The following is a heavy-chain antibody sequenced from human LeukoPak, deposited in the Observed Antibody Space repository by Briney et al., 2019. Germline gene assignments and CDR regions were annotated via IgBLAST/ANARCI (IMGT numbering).Heavy chain of an antibody. J-gene: IGHJ4*02. CDR1: GYIFSRSW. CDR3: ARQAYDYDSSRSLTGYYFDY. CDR2: IYPDDSDT. Sequence: GESLQISCQGSGYIFSRSWIGWVRQMPGKGVEYMGVIYPDDSDTRYSPSFQGQVTISADKSIDTAYLHWSSLKASDTAMYYCARQAYDYDSSRSLTGYYFDYWGQGTLVTVSS. D-gene: IGHD3-22*01. V-gene: IGHV5-51*01.